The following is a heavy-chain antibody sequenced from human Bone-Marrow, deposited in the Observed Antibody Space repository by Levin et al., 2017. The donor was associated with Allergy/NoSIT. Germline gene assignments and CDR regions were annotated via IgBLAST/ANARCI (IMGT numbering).Heavy chain of an antibody. D-gene: IGHD3-10*01. J-gene: IGHJ4*02. Sequence: GGSLRLSCAASGFTVSSNYMSWVRQAPGKGLEWVSVIYSGGSTYYADSVKGRFTISRDNSKNTLYLQMNSLRAEDTAVYYCARALGNGDRGVVGYWGQGTLVTVSS. CDR1: GFTVSSNY. CDR2: IYSGGST. CDR3: ARALGNGDRGVVGY. V-gene: IGHV3-53*01.